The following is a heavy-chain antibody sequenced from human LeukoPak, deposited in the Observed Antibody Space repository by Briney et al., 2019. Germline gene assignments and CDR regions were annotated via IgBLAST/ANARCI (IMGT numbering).Heavy chain of an antibody. Sequence: GGSLRLSCAASGFTFSSYAMSWVRQAPGKGLEWVSAISGSGGSTYYADSVKGRFTISRDNAKNSLYLQMNSLRAEDTAVYYCARDYYDILTGLYYYYYMDVWGKGTTVTVSS. CDR2: ISGSGGST. D-gene: IGHD3-9*01. V-gene: IGHV3-23*01. CDR1: GFTFSSYA. CDR3: ARDYYDILTGLYYYYYMDV. J-gene: IGHJ6*03.